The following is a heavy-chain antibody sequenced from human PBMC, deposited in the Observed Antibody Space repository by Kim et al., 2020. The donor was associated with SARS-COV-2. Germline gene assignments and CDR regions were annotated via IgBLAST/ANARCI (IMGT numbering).Heavy chain of an antibody. Sequence: YADSVKGRFTISRDNAKNSLYLQMNSLRAEDTAVYYCARGIVGATSPFDYWGQGTLVTVSS. CDR3: ARGIVGATSPFDY. V-gene: IGHV3-21*01. J-gene: IGHJ4*02. D-gene: IGHD1-26*01.